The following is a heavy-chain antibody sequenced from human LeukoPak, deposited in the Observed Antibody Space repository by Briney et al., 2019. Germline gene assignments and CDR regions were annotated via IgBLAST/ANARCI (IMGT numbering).Heavy chain of an antibody. J-gene: IGHJ6*03. CDR1: GITFLTYV. V-gene: IGHV3-23*01. CDR3: AKIIAADAYYMDV. Sequence: GGSLRLSCPSSGITFLTYVMSWVRPAPGKGLEWVSAISAGGSSTYYADSVKGRFTISRDNSKNTLYLQMNSLRAEDTARYYCAKIIAADAYYMDVWGEGTTVTVSS. D-gene: IGHD6-13*01. CDR2: ISAGGSST.